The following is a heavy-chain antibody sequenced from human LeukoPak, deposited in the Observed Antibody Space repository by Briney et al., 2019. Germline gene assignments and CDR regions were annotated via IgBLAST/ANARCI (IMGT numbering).Heavy chain of an antibody. CDR1: GFTFSSYA. CDR2: ISYDGSNK. D-gene: IGHD4-17*01. Sequence: PGRSLRLSCAASGFTFSSYAMHWVRQAPGKGLEWVAVISYDGSNKYYADSVKGRFTISRDNSKNTLYLQMNSLRAEDTAVYYCARDLGYGDYDPWGQGTLVTVSS. CDR3: ARDLGYGDYDP. J-gene: IGHJ5*02. V-gene: IGHV3-30*04.